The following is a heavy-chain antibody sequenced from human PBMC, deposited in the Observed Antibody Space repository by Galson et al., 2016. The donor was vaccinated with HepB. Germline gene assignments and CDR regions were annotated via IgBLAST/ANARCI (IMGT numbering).Heavy chain of an antibody. Sequence: SVKVSCKASGYTFINYYIHWVRQAPGQGLEWMGIINPLSGGTDYAQRFQGRVTMTRDTSTSTVSMELSSLRSEDTAVYYCARAIMTPSDNYFDPWGQGTLVTVSS. D-gene: IGHD2-8*01. J-gene: IGHJ5*02. V-gene: IGHV1-46*01. CDR3: ARAIMTPSDNYFDP. CDR2: INPLSGGT. CDR1: GYTFINYY.